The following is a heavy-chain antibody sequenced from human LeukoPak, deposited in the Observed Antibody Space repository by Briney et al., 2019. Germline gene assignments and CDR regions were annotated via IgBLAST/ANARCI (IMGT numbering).Heavy chain of an antibody. V-gene: IGHV4-4*07. D-gene: IGHD3-16*02. J-gene: IGHJ4*02. CDR3: ARRRVAVDDYVWGSYLPDYYFDY. CDR1: GGSISSYY. Sequence: PSETLSLTCTVSGGSISSYYWSWIRQPAGKGLEWIGRIYTSGSTNYNPSLKSRVTMSVDTSKNQFSLKLSSVTAADTAVYYCARRRVAVDDYVWGSYLPDYYFDYWGQGTLVTVSS. CDR2: IYTSGST.